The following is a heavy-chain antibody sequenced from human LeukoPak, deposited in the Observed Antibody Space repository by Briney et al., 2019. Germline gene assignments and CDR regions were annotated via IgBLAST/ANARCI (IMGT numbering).Heavy chain of an antibody. D-gene: IGHD1-26*01. CDR3: ARDNSVGDYAWWFDP. J-gene: IGHJ5*02. CDR1: GYTLTELS. V-gene: IGHV1-24*01. Sequence: ASVKVSCKVSGYTLTELSMHWVRQAPGKGLEWMGRFDPEDGETIYAQKFQGRVTMTADTSTDTVYMELSSLRSEDTAVYYCARDNSVGDYAWWFDPWGQGTLVTVSS. CDR2: FDPEDGET.